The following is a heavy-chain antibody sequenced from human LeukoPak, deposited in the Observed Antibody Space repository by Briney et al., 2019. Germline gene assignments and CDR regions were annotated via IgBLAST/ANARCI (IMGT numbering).Heavy chain of an antibody. CDR1: GFTFSSYG. CDR2: IRYDGSNK. Sequence: GGSLRLSCAASGFTFSSYGMHWVRQAPGKGLEWVAFIRYDGSNKYYADSVKGRFTISRDNSKNTLYLQMNSLRAEDTAVYYCAKSPISNYDSSGCDYWGQGTLVTVSS. V-gene: IGHV3-30*02. J-gene: IGHJ4*02. D-gene: IGHD3-22*01. CDR3: AKSPISNYDSSGCDY.